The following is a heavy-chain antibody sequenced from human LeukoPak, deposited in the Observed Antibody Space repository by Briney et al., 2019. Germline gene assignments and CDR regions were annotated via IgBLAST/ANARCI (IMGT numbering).Heavy chain of an antibody. Sequence: SETLSLTCTVSGGSLRSYYWSWIRQPPGKGLGWIGYISDNGSTEHNPSLKRRVTISTDTSKNHFSLRLSSVTAADTAVYFCAGYNYNFLTGFYGMTPFAPALDYWGQGIRVTVSS. V-gene: IGHV4-59*01. CDR2: ISDNGST. J-gene: IGHJ4*02. D-gene: IGHD3-9*01. CDR3: AGYNYNFLTGFYGMTPFAPALDY. CDR1: GGSLRSYY.